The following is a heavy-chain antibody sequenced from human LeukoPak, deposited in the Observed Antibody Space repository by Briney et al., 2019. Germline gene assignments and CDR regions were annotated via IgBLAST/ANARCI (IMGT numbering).Heavy chain of an antibody. CDR2: LDPEDGET. J-gene: IGHJ4*02. CDR3: ATGGIYSLLDY. V-gene: IGHV1-24*01. D-gene: IGHD1-26*01. CDR1: GHTLTDLS. Sequence: ASVTVSCKVSGHTLTDLSTHWVRQTPGGGLEWMGGLDPEDGETIYAQKFQGRVTMTEDTSTDTAYMELCSLRSEDTAVYYCATGGIYSLLDYWGQGTLVTVSS.